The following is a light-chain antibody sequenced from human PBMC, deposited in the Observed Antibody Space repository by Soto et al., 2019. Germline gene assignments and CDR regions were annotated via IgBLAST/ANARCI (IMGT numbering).Light chain of an antibody. CDR1: QTVAYTS. CDR2: GTS. V-gene: IGKV3-20*01. J-gene: IGKJ1*01. Sequence: EIVLTQSPGILSLSPGARATLSCRASQTVAYTSLAWYQQRPGQAPRLLIYGTSTRATGTPDRFIGSGSGTAFTLTISRLVLEDFAVYYCPQYVTTPRTFGQGTKVE. CDR3: PQYVTTPRT.